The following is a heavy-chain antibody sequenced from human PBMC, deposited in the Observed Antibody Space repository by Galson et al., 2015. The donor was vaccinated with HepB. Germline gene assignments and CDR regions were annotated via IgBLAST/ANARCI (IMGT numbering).Heavy chain of an antibody. CDR2: IKEDGNLK. J-gene: IGHJ4*02. D-gene: IGHD5-18*01. Sequence: SLRLSCAGSGFTFSRYYMGWVRQAPGKGLEWVADIKEDGNLKYYSDSVKGRFTISRDNAKNLLFLQMNSLRAGDTALYYCARDPDTDMVNFDHWGQGTLVTVSS. CDR3: ARDPDTDMVNFDH. CDR1: GFTFSRYY. V-gene: IGHV3-7*03.